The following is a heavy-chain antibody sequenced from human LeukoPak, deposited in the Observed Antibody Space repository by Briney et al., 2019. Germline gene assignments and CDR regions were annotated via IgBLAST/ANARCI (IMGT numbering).Heavy chain of an antibody. CDR1: GFTFDDYA. Sequence: GGSLRLSCAASGFTFDDYAMHWVRQAPGKGLEWASLISGDGGSTYYADSVKGRFTISRDNSKNSLYLQMNSLRTEDTALYYCAKDIRNWNSINYWGQGTLVTVSS. CDR2: ISGDGGST. CDR3: AKDIRNWNSINY. V-gene: IGHV3-43*02. D-gene: IGHD1-7*01. J-gene: IGHJ4*02.